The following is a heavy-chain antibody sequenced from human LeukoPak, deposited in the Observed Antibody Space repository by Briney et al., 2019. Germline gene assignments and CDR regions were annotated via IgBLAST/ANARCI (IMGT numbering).Heavy chain of an antibody. Sequence: PGGSLRLSCAASEFSVGSNYMTWVRQAPGKGLEWVSLIYSGGSTYYADSVKGRFTISRDNAKNSLYLQMNSLRAEDTAVYYCARVGVAARLSNWYFDLWGRGTLVTVSS. CDR1: EFSVGSNY. V-gene: IGHV3-66*01. D-gene: IGHD6-6*01. CDR3: ARVGVAARLSNWYFDL. CDR2: IYSGGST. J-gene: IGHJ2*01.